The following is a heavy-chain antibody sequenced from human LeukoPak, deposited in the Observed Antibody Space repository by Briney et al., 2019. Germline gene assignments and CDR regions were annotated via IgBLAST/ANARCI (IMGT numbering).Heavy chain of an antibody. Sequence: GGSLRLSCAASGFSFSSYWMHWVRQAPGKGLVWVARISPDGSSALSADSVRGRFTISRDNADNTLYLQLNSLRAEDTAIYYCARVSFCPRCHFDYWGQGTLVTVSS. J-gene: IGHJ4*02. CDR1: GFSFSSYW. CDR3: ARVSFCPRCHFDY. CDR2: ISPDGSSA. V-gene: IGHV3-74*03. D-gene: IGHD2/OR15-2a*01.